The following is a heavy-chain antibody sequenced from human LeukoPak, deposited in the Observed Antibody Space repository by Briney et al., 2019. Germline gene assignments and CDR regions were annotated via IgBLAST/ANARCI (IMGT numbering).Heavy chain of an antibody. Sequence: GASVKVSCKASGYTFTSYGISWVRQAPGQGLEWMGWITTYNGNTNYAQKLQGRVTMTTDTSTSTAYMELRSLRSDDTAVYYCARDYYDSSGYYLSGEHFDYWGQGTLVTVSS. D-gene: IGHD3-22*01. V-gene: IGHV1-18*01. CDR3: ARDYYDSSGYYLSGEHFDY. CDR1: GYTFTSYG. J-gene: IGHJ4*02. CDR2: ITTYNGNT.